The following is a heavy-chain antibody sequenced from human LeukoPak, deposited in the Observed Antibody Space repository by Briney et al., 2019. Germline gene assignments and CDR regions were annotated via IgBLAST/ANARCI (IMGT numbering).Heavy chain of an antibody. D-gene: IGHD4-23*01. CDR2: SYYSGRT. CDR1: GGSISSSSYY. Sequence: SETLSLTCTVSGGSISSSSYYWGWIRQPPGKGLEWIVSSYYSGRTYYNPSLKSRVTISVDTSKNQFSLKLSSVTAADTAVYYCARQRGERTDYGGNSESLLFDPWGQGTLVTVSS. J-gene: IGHJ5*02. V-gene: IGHV4-39*01. CDR3: ARQRGERTDYGGNSESLLFDP.